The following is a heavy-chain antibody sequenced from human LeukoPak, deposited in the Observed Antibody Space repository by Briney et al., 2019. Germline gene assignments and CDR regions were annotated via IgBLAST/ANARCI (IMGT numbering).Heavy chain of an antibody. CDR3: ARESYSGSYSPFDY. V-gene: IGHV3-7*01. D-gene: IGHD1-26*01. CDR2: IKQDGSEK. CDR1: GFTFSSYW. J-gene: IGHJ4*02. Sequence: GGSLRLSCAASGFTFSSYWMSWVRQAPGKGLEWVANIKQDGSEKYYADSVKGRFTISRDNSKNTLYLQMNSLRAEDTAVYYCARESYSGSYSPFDYWGQGTLVTVSS.